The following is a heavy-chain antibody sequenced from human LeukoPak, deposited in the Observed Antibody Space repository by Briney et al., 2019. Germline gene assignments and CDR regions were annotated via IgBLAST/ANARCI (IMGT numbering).Heavy chain of an antibody. CDR3: ARGGSYGSYFDY. Sequence: PSETLSLTCTVSGGSISSYFWSWIRQPPGKGLEWIGYIYYSGSTNYNPPLNSRVTISVDTSKNQFSLKLSSVTAADTAVYYCARGGSYGSYFDYWGQGTLVTVPS. J-gene: IGHJ4*02. CDR1: GGSISSYF. CDR2: IYYSGST. V-gene: IGHV4-59*01. D-gene: IGHD3-10*01.